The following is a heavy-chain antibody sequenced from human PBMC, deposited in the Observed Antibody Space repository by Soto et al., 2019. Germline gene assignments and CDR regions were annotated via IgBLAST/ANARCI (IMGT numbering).Heavy chain of an antibody. J-gene: IGHJ4*02. CDR1: GYTFTSYD. V-gene: IGHV1-69*06. CDR2: IIPIFGTA. Sequence: SVKVSCKASGYTFTSYDINWVRQAPGQGLEWMGGIIPIFGTANYAQKFQGRVTITADKSTNTAYMQLSSLRSEDTAIYYCAASYGSGYRAFDYWGQGALVTVSS. D-gene: IGHD3-10*01. CDR3: AASYGSGYRAFDY.